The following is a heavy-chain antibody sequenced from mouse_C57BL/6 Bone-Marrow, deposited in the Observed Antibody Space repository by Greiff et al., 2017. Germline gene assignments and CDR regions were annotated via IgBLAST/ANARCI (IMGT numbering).Heavy chain of an antibody. CDR2: IYPGDGDT. CDR3: ARLGWLGYAMDY. V-gene: IGHV1-80*01. Sequence: VQLVESGAELVKPGASVKISCKASGYAFSSYWMNWVKQRPGKGLEWIGQIYPGDGDTNYNGKFKGKATLTADKSSSTAYMQLSSLTSEDSAVYFCARLGWLGYAMDYWGQGTSVTVSS. CDR1: GYAFSSYW. D-gene: IGHD2-3*01. J-gene: IGHJ4*01.